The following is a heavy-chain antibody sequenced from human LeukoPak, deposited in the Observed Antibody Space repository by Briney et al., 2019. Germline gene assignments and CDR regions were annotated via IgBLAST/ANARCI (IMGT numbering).Heavy chain of an antibody. V-gene: IGHV4-34*01. CDR3: ARPHSSSWSYFDY. J-gene: IGHJ4*02. Sequence: PSETLSLTCAVYGGSFSGYYWTWIRQPPGKGLEWLGEIDHSGSNNYNPSLKSRVTLLVDTSKNQFSLHLSSVTAADTAVYYCARPHSSSWSYFDYWGQGTLVTVSS. D-gene: IGHD6-13*01. CDR2: IDHSGSN. CDR1: GGSFSGYY.